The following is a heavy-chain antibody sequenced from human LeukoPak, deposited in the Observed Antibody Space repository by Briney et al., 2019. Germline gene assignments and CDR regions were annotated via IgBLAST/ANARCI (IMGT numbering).Heavy chain of an antibody. CDR3: ARGLYRYGRSTFDY. Sequence: SSETLSLTCTVSGGSISSDYWSWIRQPPGKGLEWIGYISYGGRTYYNPSLRSRVTISVDTSKSHFSLKLSSVTAADTAVYYCARGLYRYGRSTFDYWGQGTLVTVSS. J-gene: IGHJ4*02. CDR1: GGSISSDY. CDR2: ISYGGRT. V-gene: IGHV4-59*08. D-gene: IGHD2-2*02.